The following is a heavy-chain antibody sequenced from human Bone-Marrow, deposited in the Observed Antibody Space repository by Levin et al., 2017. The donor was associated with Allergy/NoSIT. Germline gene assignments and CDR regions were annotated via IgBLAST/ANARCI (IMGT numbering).Heavy chain of an antibody. CDR1: GYSFTSYW. Sequence: GESLKISCKGSGYSFTSYWIGWVRQMPGKGLEWMGIIYPGDSDTRYSPSFQGQVTISADKSISTAYLQWSSLKASDTAMYYCARQGGLCSSTSCYSLGYYYGMDVWGQGTTVTVSS. CDR3: ARQGGLCSSTSCYSLGYYYGMDV. CDR2: IYPGDSDT. J-gene: IGHJ6*02. D-gene: IGHD2-2*01. V-gene: IGHV5-51*01.